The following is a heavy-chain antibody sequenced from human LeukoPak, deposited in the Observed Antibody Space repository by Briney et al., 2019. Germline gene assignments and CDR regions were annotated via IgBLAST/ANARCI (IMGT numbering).Heavy chain of an antibody. CDR2: IYYSGST. J-gene: IGHJ4*02. CDR1: GGSISSHY. CDR3: ARTSSGYFDY. Sequence: SETLSLTCTVSGGSISSHYWSWIRQPPGKGLEWIGYIYYSGSTNYNPSLKSRVTISVDTSKNQFSLKLSSVTAADTAVYYYARTSSGYFDYWGQGTLVTVSS. D-gene: IGHD6-6*01. V-gene: IGHV4-59*11.